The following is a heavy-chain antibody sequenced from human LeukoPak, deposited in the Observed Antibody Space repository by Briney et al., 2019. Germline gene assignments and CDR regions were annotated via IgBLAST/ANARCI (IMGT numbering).Heavy chain of an antibody. CDR2: ISDDGSNK. Sequence: PGGSLRLSCAASGFTVSSNYMSWVRQAPGKGLEWVAVISDDGSNKYYADSVKGRFTISRDNSKNTLYLQMNSLRAEDTAVYYCARGGVVVAAPDAFDIWGQGTMVTVSS. V-gene: IGHV3-30*03. J-gene: IGHJ3*02. CDR3: ARGGVVVAAPDAFDI. CDR1: GFTVSSNY. D-gene: IGHD2-15*01.